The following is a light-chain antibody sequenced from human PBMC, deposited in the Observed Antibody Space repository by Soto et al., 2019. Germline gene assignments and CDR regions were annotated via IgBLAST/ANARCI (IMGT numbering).Light chain of an antibody. CDR2: CAS. J-gene: IGKJ1*01. V-gene: IGKV3-20*01. CDR3: HPYGRSPGT. Sequence: DIVLTQYPGTLSLSPGERSTLSCMASQSVSSTYLAWYQQKPGQAPRLLIYCASSRATGITDRFSGSGSGTDFTLTISRLQPEDFAVYYCHPYGRSPGTVGQGTKVEIK. CDR1: QSVSSTY.